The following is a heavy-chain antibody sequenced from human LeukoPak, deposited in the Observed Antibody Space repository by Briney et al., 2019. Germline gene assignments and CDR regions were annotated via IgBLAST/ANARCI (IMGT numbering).Heavy chain of an antibody. CDR3: ARHGQGTVKGLHFDY. CDR2: IYYSGST. CDR1: GGSISSSSYY. D-gene: IGHD4-11*01. Sequence: SETLSLTCTVSGGSISSSSYYWGWIRQPPGKGLEWIGSIYYSGSTYYNPSLKSRVTISVDTSKNQFSLKLSSVTAADTAVYYCARHGQGTVKGLHFDYWGREPWSPSPQ. V-gene: IGHV4-39*01. J-gene: IGHJ4*02.